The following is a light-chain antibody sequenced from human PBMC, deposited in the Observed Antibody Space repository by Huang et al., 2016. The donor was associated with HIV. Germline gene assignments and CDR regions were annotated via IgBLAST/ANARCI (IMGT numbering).Light chain of an antibody. CDR1: QSLLHSGGKTY. J-gene: IGKJ5*01. Sequence: IVLTQTPPSLYVTPGQPASIYCESSQSLLHSGGKTYLHWYLQRPGQSPHLLIYEVSSRFSGVPDRFSGSGSGTDFTLKISRVEAEDVVVYYCMQGIHPITFGQGTRLDIK. CDR3: MQGIHPIT. CDR2: EVS. V-gene: IGKV2-29*02.